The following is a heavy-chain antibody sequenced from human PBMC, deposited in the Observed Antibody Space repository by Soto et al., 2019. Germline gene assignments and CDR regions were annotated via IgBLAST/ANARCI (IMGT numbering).Heavy chain of an antibody. Sequence: EVPLVESGGGLVQPGGSLRLSCAASGFTVSSNYMSWVRQAPGKGLEWVSVIYSGGSIYYADSVKGRFTISRDNSKNTLYLQMNSLRAEDTAVYYCARDYGDAWYFDLWGRGTLVTVSS. V-gene: IGHV3-66*01. CDR1: GFTVSSNY. CDR2: IYSGGSI. J-gene: IGHJ2*01. CDR3: ARDYGDAWYFDL. D-gene: IGHD4-17*01.